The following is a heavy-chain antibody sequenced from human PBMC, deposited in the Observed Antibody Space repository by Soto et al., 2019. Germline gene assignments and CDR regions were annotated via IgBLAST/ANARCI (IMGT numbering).Heavy chain of an antibody. CDR1: GYTFTTYG. CDR3: VRDMFYVGTSGYYRDADY. V-gene: IGHV1-18*01. Sequence: QVQLVQSGAEVKKPGASVKVSCKASGYTFTTYGISWVRQAPGQGLEWMGWISTYNGNTNYAQNLQGRVTMTTDTYTSTAYMELRSLRSDDTAVYYCVRDMFYVGTSGYYRDADYWGQGTLVTVSS. D-gene: IGHD3-22*01. CDR2: ISTYNGNT. J-gene: IGHJ4*02.